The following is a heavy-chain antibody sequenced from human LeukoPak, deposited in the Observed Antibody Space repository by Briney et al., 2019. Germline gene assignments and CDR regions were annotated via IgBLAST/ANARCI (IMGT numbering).Heavy chain of an antibody. CDR2: TEQDGSGK. V-gene: IGHV3-7*01. CDR3: ARADSGGKIFDY. D-gene: IGHD2-15*01. CDR1: GFTFSSYA. J-gene: IGHJ4*02. Sequence: GGSLRLSCAASGFTFSSYAMTWVRQAPGKGLEWVANTEQDGSGKHYVDSVKGRFTISRDNAENSLYLQMNSLRAEDTAVYYCARADSGGKIFDYWGQGTLVIVSS.